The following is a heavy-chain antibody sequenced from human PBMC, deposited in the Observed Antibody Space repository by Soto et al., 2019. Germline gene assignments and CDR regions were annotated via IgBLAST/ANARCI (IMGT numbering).Heavy chain of an antibody. CDR1: GFTFSNYA. Sequence: GGSLRLSCAASGFTFSNYAMHWVRQAPGRGLEWVAVISYDGSNKYDVDSVKGRFTISRDNSKNTLYLQMNSLRAEDTAVYYCAKDRSPFPYYYGMDVWGQGTTVTVYS. CDR2: ISYDGSNK. J-gene: IGHJ6*02. V-gene: IGHV3-30*18. CDR3: AKDRSPFPYYYGMDV.